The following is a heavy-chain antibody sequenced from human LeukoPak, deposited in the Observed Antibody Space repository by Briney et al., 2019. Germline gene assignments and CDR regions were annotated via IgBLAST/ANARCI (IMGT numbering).Heavy chain of an antibody. J-gene: IGHJ5*02. Sequence: SETLSLTCTVSGGSISSGSYYWSWIRQPAGKGLEWIGRIFTSGSTKYNPSLKSRVTISVDTSKNRFSLKLSSVTAADTAVYYCARARRWNAAVEGWWFDPWGQGTLVTVSS. V-gene: IGHV4-61*02. CDR2: IFTSGST. CDR3: ARARRWNAAVEGWWFDP. D-gene: IGHD1-1*01. CDR1: GGSISSGSYY.